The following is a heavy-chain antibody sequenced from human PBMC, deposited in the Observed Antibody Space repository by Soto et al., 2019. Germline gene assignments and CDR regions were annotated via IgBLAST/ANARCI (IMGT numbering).Heavy chain of an antibody. V-gene: IGHV3-48*01. CDR2: ISSSSSTI. J-gene: IGHJ4*02. D-gene: IGHD3-22*01. CDR1: GFCFSRYS. Sequence: PGGPLTLSCAASGFCFSRYSMYWVRQAPGKGLEWVSYISSSSSTIYYADSVKGRFTISRGNAKNSLYRQVKERRGGDTAVYYCARDSDDSSGYYLLGVYYFDYWGQGTLVTVSS. CDR3: ARDSDDSSGYYLLGVYYFDY.